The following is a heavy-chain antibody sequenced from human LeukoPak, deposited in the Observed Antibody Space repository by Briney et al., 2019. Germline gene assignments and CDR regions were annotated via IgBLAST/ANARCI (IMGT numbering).Heavy chain of an antibody. Sequence: GGSLRLSCAASGFTFSSYAMSRVRQAPGKGLEWVSAISGSGGNTYYAGSVKGRFTISRDNSKNTLYLQMNSLRAEDTAVYYCAKDRFSRLDYWGQGTLVTVSS. CDR2: ISGSGGNT. J-gene: IGHJ4*02. CDR3: AKDRFSRLDY. CDR1: GFTFSSYA. V-gene: IGHV3-23*01.